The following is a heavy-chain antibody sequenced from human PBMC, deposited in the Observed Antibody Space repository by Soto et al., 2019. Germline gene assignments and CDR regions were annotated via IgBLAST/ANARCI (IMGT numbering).Heavy chain of an antibody. Sequence: QVQLVQSGAEVKKPGASVKISCTASGYTVTTHYMHWVRQAPGRGLEWMGAINPGSGAAKYTQTFQARVTMTRDTSTTTVYMEMGAVRAEDTAVFYCARGGEVGVAGSAAFDMWGQGTMVTVSS. J-gene: IGHJ3*02. D-gene: IGHD3-3*01. V-gene: IGHV1-46*01. CDR3: ARGGEVGVAGSAAFDM. CDR2: INPGSGAA. CDR1: GYTVTTHY.